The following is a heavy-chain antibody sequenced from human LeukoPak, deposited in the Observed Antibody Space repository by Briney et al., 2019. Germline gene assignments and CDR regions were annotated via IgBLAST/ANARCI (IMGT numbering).Heavy chain of an antibody. V-gene: IGHV1-46*01. D-gene: IGHD1-26*01. CDR3: ARDSGFGFDY. CDR2: INPSAGST. CDR1: GYTFTSYY. J-gene: IGHJ4*02. Sequence: ASVKVSCKASGYTFTSYYMHWVRQAPGQGLEWMGIINPSAGSTNYAQKFQGRVTMTRDTSTSTVYMELSSLRSDDTAVYYCARDSGFGFDYWGQGTLVTVSS.